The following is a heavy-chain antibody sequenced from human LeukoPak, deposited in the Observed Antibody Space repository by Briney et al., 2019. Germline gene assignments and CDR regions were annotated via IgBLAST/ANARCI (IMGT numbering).Heavy chain of an antibody. CDR3: ARDHDGSYDY. CDR1: GGSISSSSYY. D-gene: IGHD1-26*01. CDR2: IYSGGST. V-gene: IGHV3-53*01. J-gene: IGHJ4*02. Sequence: GTLSLTCTVSGGSISSSSYYWGWIRQPPGKGLEWVSVIYSGGSTYYADSVKGRFTISRDNSKNTLYLQMNSLRAEDTAVYYCARDHDGSYDYWGQGTLVTVSS.